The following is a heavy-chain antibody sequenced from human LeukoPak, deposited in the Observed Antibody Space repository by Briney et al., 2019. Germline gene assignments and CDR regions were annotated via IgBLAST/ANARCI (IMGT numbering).Heavy chain of an antibody. CDR1: GGSISSSSYY. CDR3: ARLGDSSGPPPHYYHYYYMDV. J-gene: IGHJ6*03. D-gene: IGHD3-22*01. CDR2: IYYSGST. Sequence: SETLSLTCTVSGGSISSSSYYWGWIRQPPGKGLEWIGSIYYSGSTYYNPSLKSRVTISVDTSKNQFSLELSSVTAADTAVYYCARLGDSSGPPPHYYHYYYMDVWGKGTTVTVSS. V-gene: IGHV4-39*01.